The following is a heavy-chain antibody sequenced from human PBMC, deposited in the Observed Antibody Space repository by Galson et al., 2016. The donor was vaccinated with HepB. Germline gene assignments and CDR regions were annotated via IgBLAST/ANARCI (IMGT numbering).Heavy chain of an antibody. CDR1: GFSFTNYA. Sequence: SLRLSCAASGFSFTNYAMNWVRQAPGKGLEWVSSISGSGATTYYAGSVKGRFTISRDNSKNTLFLQINSLRADDTAVYFCAKGSDYYASRSLNYWGQGTPVTVSS. D-gene: IGHD3-22*01. CDR2: ISGSGATT. J-gene: IGHJ4*02. CDR3: AKGSDYYASRSLNY. V-gene: IGHV3-23*01.